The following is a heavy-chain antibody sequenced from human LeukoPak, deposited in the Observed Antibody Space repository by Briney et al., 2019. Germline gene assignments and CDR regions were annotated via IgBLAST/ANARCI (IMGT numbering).Heavy chain of an antibody. J-gene: IGHJ5*02. Sequence: SETLSLTCTVSGGSISSYYWSWIRQPPGKGLEWIGYIYYSGSTNYNPSLKSRVTISVDTSKNQFSLKLSSVTAADTAVYYCARAVDFWSGYPNWFDPWGQGTLVTVSS. D-gene: IGHD3-3*01. CDR1: GGSISSYY. V-gene: IGHV4-59*01. CDR3: ARAVDFWSGYPNWFDP. CDR2: IYYSGST.